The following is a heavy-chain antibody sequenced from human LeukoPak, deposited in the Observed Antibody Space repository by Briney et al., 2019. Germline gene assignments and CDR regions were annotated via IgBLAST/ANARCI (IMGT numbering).Heavy chain of an antibody. V-gene: IGHV4-30-2*01. CDR1: GGSISSGGYS. D-gene: IGHD2-15*01. CDR2: IYHSGST. Sequence: SETLSLTCAVSGGSISSGGYSWSWIRQPPGKGLEWIGYIYHSGSTFYNPSLKSRVTVSVDTSKNQFSLKLTSVTAADTAVYYCARERIHNGMDVWGQGTTVTVSS. CDR3: ARERIHNGMDV. J-gene: IGHJ6*02.